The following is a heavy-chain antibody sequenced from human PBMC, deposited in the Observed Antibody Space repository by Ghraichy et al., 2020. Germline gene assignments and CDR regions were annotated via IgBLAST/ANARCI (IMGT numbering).Heavy chain of an antibody. CDR2: IRSKANSYAT. D-gene: IGHD1-26*01. CDR1: GFTFSGSA. V-gene: IGHV3-73*01. Sequence: GSLRLSCAASGFTFSGSAMHWVRQASGKGLEWVGRIRSKANSYATAYAASVKGRFTISRDDSKNTAYLQMNSLKTEDTAVYYCTSTGATQPTIYYYYGMDVWGQGTTVTVSS. CDR3: TSTGATQPTIYYYYGMDV. J-gene: IGHJ6*02.